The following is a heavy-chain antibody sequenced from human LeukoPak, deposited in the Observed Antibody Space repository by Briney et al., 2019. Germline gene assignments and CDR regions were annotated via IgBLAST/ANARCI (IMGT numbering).Heavy chain of an antibody. CDR2: IYYSGST. J-gene: IGHJ6*03. CDR1: GGSISSYY. V-gene: IGHV4-59*01. CDR3: ARESGIRSPYYYYMDV. Sequence: SETLSLTCTVSGGSISSYYWSWIRQPPGKGLEWIGYIYYSGSTNYNPSLKSRVTISVDTSKNQFSLKLSSVTAADTAVYYCARESGIRSPYYYYMDVWGKGATVTASS. D-gene: IGHD1-26*01.